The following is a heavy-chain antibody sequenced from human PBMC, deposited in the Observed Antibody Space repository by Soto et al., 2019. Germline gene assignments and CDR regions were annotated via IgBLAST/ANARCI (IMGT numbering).Heavy chain of an antibody. CDR3: VGGTGY. V-gene: IGHV3-74*01. Sequence: EVQVVEFGGGLVQPGGSLRLSCAGSGFTFSSYWMYWARQAPGKGLVWVSRINSDGSSTNYADSVKGRFTISRDNAKNTVHLQMNSLRDADTSVYYCVGGTGYWGQGTMVTAFS. CDR1: GFTFSSYW. J-gene: IGHJ4*02. CDR2: INSDGSST. D-gene: IGHD1-1*01.